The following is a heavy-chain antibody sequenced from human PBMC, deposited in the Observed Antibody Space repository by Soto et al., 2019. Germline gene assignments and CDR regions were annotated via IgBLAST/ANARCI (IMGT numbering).Heavy chain of an antibody. CDR3: ARLDSGFGATMDV. V-gene: IGHV4-39*01. J-gene: IGHJ6*02. Sequence: PSETLSLTCTVSGGSVSSGTYYWGWIRQPPGKGLEWIGSIDYSVTTYYNPSLKSRVTISVDTSKSQFSLKLTSVTAADTAVYYCARLDSGFGATMDVWGQGTTVT. CDR2: IDYSVTT. D-gene: IGHD3-10*01. CDR1: GGSVSSGTYY.